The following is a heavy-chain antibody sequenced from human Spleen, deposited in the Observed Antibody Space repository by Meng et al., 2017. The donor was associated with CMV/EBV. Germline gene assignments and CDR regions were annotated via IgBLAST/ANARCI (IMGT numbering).Heavy chain of an antibody. CDR1: GYTFTSYG. CDR2: ISAYNGNT. CDR3: ARAPLYSGSHRRFDP. Sequence: VQLGQSGVEVKKPGAAVKVSCKASGYTFTSYGISWVRQAPGQGLEWMGWISAYNGNTNYAQKLQGRVTMTTDTSTSTAYMELRSLRSDDTAVYYCARAPLYSGSHRRFDPWGQGTLVTVSS. J-gene: IGHJ5*02. D-gene: IGHD1-26*01. V-gene: IGHV1-18*01.